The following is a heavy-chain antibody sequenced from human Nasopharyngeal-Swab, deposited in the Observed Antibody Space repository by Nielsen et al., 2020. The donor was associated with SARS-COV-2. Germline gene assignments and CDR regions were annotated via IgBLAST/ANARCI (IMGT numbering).Heavy chain of an antibody. V-gene: IGHV4-61*02. D-gene: IGHD2-21*01. CDR1: GDSITSGSYY. J-gene: IGHJ5*02. CDR2: VYSNGNT. Sequence: SETLSLTCTVSGDSITSGSYYWTRIRQPAGKGLEFIGRVYSNGNTNYNPTLESRVTISVDTSKNQFSLSLSSATAADTAVYYCARGQCGVECPKYNWYAPWGPGTLVTVSS. CDR3: ARGQCGVECPKYNWYAP.